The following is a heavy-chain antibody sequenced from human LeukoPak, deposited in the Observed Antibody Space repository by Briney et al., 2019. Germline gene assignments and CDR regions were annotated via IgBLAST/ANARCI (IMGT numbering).Heavy chain of an antibody. CDR3: ATGITMVRGVSRY. Sequence: PGGSLRLSCAASGFTFSSYWMSWVRQAPGEGLEWVANIKQDGSEKYYVDSVKGRFTISRDNAKNSLYLQMNSLRAEDTAVYYCATGITMVRGVSRYWGQGTLVTVSS. CDR2: IKQDGSEK. CDR1: GFTFSSYW. V-gene: IGHV3-7*01. J-gene: IGHJ4*02. D-gene: IGHD3-10*01.